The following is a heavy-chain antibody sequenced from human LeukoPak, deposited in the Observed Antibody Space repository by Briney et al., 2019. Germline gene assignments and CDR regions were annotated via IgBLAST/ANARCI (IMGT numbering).Heavy chain of an antibody. CDR2: IYNSWST. Sequence: PSETLSLTCTVSGGSISSYYWSWLRQPAGKGLKWFGRIYNSWSTNYNPSLKSRVTMSVDTSKNQFSLKLSSVTAADTAVYYCAREHLLFGELYYFDYWGQGTLVTVSS. CDR1: GGSISSYY. CDR3: AREHLLFGELYYFDY. V-gene: IGHV4-4*07. J-gene: IGHJ4*02. D-gene: IGHD3-10*01.